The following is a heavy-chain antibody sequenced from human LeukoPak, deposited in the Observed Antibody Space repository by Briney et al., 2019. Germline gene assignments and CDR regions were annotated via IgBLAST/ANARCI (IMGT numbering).Heavy chain of an antibody. J-gene: IGHJ4*02. V-gene: IGHV4-4*07. CDR1: GGSISSYY. CDR3: ARERVREQSPNFDY. D-gene: IGHD1/OR15-1a*01. Sequence: SETLSLTCTVSGGSISSYYWSWIRQPAGKGLDWIGRIYTSGSTNYNPSLKSRVTMSVDTSKNQFSLKLSSVTAADTAVYYCARERVREQSPNFDYWGQGTLVTVSS. CDR2: IYTSGST.